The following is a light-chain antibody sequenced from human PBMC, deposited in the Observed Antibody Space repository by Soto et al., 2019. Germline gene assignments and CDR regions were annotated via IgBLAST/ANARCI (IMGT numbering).Light chain of an antibody. Sequence: DIQMTQSPSSLSVSVGDRVTITCRASQGISDYLAWYQQKPGKVPKLLIFAASILQSGVPSRFSGSGSGTDFTLTISSLQPEDVATYYCQKYNSVPHTFGQGTKLEIK. CDR3: QKYNSVPHT. J-gene: IGKJ2*01. CDR1: QGISDY. V-gene: IGKV1-27*01. CDR2: AAS.